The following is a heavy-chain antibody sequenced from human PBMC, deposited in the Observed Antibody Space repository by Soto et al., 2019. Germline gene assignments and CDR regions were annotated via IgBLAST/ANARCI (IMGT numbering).Heavy chain of an antibody. V-gene: IGHV4-4*02. CDR3: ARDYSSSWYPYGMDV. J-gene: IGHJ6*02. D-gene: IGHD6-13*01. Sequence: PSETLSLTCAVSGGSISSSNWWSWVRQPPGKGLEWIGEIYHSGSTNYNPSLKSRVTISVDKSKNQFSLKLSSVTAADTAVYYCARDYSSSWYPYGMDVWGQGTTVTVSS. CDR2: IYHSGST. CDR1: GGSISSSNW.